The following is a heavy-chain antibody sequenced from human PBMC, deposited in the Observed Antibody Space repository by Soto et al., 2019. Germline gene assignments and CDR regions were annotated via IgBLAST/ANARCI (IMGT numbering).Heavy chain of an antibody. J-gene: IGHJ6*02. V-gene: IGHV3-33*01. D-gene: IGHD2-2*01. CDR2: IWYDGSNK. Sequence: GGSLRLSCAASGFTFSSYGMHWVRQAPGKGLEWVAVIWYDGSNKYYADSVKGRFTISRDNSKNTLYLQMNSLRAEDTAVYYCARDYPSIGVVPADTVTYSYYGMDVWGQGTTVTVSS. CDR1: GFTFSSYG. CDR3: ARDYPSIGVVPADTVTYSYYGMDV.